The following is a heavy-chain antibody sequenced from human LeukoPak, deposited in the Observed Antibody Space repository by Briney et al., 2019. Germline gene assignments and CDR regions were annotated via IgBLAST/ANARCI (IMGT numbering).Heavy chain of an antibody. CDR2: IWYGGSNK. D-gene: IGHD5-18*01. J-gene: IGHJ4*02. V-gene: IGHV3-33*01. CDR1: GFTFSSYG. Sequence: GGSLRLSCVASGFTFSSYGMHWVRQAPGKGLEWVAVIWYGGSNKYYADSVKGRFTISRDNSKNTLYLQMNSLRAEDTAVYYCARDEAIQLWLRGFDYWGQGTLVTVSS. CDR3: ARDEAIQLWLRGFDY.